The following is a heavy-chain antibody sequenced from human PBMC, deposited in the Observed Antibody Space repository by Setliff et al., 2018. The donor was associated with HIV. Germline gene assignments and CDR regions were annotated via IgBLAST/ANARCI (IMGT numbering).Heavy chain of an antibody. Sequence: SETLSLTCTVSGGSISSGTYYWSWIRQPAGKGLEWIGRIYTSGSTYYTPSLKSRVPISVDTSKNQFSLKLSSVTAADTAVYYCAGHFGWLPREIDYWGQGTLVTVSS. CDR1: GGSISSGTYY. D-gene: IGHD5-12*01. J-gene: IGHJ4*02. V-gene: IGHV4-61*02. CDR2: IYTSGST. CDR3: AGHFGWLPREIDY.